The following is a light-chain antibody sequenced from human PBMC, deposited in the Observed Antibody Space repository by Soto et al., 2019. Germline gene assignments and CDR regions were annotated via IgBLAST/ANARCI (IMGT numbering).Light chain of an antibody. Sequence: QSVLTQPASVSAAPGQSITISGTGTDSDGGGINYVSCYKQYPGKAPKLMIYDVSDRPSWVSKRFSGSKSGNMASLTISGLQAEDEADYYCSSYAAYTTYVFGTGTKVTVL. CDR3: SSYAAYTTYV. J-gene: IGLJ1*01. V-gene: IGLV2-14*03. CDR2: DVS. CDR1: DSDGGGINY.